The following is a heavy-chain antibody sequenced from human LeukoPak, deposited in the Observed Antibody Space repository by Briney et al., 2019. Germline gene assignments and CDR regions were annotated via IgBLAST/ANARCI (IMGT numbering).Heavy chain of an antibody. J-gene: IGHJ5*02. CDR1: GYTVTGYY. V-gene: IGHV1-2*02. CDR3: VRGGYYDILTGYLNH. D-gene: IGHD3-9*01. Sequence: ASVKVSCKASGYTVTGYYMHWVRQAPGQGLEWMGWINPNSGGTNYAQKFQGRVTMTRETSISTAYMELSRLRSDDTAVYYCVRGGYYDILTGYLNHWGQGTLVTVSS. CDR2: INPNSGGT.